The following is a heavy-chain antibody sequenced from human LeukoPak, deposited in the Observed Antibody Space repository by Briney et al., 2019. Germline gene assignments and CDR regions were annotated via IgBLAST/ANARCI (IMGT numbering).Heavy chain of an antibody. CDR3: ARDSRLLGGDYDDY. J-gene: IGHJ4*02. Sequence: SQTLSLTCTVSGGSISSGDYYWSWIRQPPGKGLEWIGYIYYSGSTYYNPSLKSRVTISVDTPKNQFSLKLSSVTAADTAVYYCARDSRLLGGDYDDYWDQGTLVTVSS. CDR1: GGSISSGDYY. CDR2: IYYSGST. D-gene: IGHD4-17*01. V-gene: IGHV4-30-4*01.